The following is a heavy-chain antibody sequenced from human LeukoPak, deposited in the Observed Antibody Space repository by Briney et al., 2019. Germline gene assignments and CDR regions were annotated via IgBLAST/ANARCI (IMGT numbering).Heavy chain of an antibody. CDR2: IYYSGST. CDR1: GGSISSSSYY. J-gene: IGHJ2*01. V-gene: IGHV4-39*01. Sequence: SETLSLTCTVSGGSISSSSYYWGWIRQPPGKGLEWIGSIYYSGSTYYNPSLKSRVTISVDTSKNQFSLKLSSVTPADTAVYYCARVGVDYGDYGCWYFDLWGRGTLVTVSS. D-gene: IGHD4-17*01. CDR3: ARVGVDYGDYGCWYFDL.